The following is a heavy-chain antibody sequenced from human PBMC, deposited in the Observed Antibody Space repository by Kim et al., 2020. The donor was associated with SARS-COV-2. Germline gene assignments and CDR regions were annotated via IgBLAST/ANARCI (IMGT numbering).Heavy chain of an antibody. CDR2: ISYDGSNK. CDR3: ARDPGGYSYGSRPSGSAFDY. Sequence: GGSLRLSCAASGFTFSSYGMHWVRQAPGKGLEWVAVISYDGSNKYYADSVKGRFTISRDNSKNTLYLQMNSLRAEDTAVYYCARDPGGYSYGSRPSGSAFDYWGQGTLVTVSS. J-gene: IGHJ4*02. CDR1: GFTFSSYG. V-gene: IGHV3-33*05. D-gene: IGHD5-18*01.